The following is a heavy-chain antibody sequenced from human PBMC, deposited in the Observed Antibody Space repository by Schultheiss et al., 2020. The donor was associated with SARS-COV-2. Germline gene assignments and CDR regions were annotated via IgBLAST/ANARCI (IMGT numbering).Heavy chain of an antibody. CDR2: IYHSGST. V-gene: IGHV4-59*12. Sequence: SETLSLTCTVSGGSISSYYWSWIRQPAGKGLEWIGEIYHSGSTNYNPSLKSRVTISVDKSKNQFSLKLSSVTAADTAVYYCARLLDTLRYFDWLSSRPHYYGMDVWGQGTTVTVSS. CDR3: ARLLDTLRYFDWLSSRPHYYGMDV. CDR1: GGSISSYY. J-gene: IGHJ6*02. D-gene: IGHD3-9*01.